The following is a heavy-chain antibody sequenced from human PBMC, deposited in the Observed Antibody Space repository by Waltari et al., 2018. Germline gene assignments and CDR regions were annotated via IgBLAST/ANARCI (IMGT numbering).Heavy chain of an antibody. Sequence: EVQLLESGGGLVQPGGSLRLSCAASGFTFSSYAMSWVRQAPGKGPEWVSAISGSGGSTYYADSVKGRFTISRDNSKNTLYLQMNSLRAEDTAVYYCAKDLSLAAAGTEGSDYWGQGTLVTVSS. D-gene: IGHD6-13*01. J-gene: IGHJ4*02. CDR2: ISGSGGST. CDR1: GFTFSSYA. CDR3: AKDLSLAAAGTEGSDY. V-gene: IGHV3-23*01.